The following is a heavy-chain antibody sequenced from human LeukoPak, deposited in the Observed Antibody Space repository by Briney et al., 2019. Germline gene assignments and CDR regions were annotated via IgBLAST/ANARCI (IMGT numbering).Heavy chain of an antibody. CDR3: ARDRGSGWKRDLDY. J-gene: IGHJ4*02. Sequence: ASVKVSCKASGYTFTGYYMHWVRQAPGQGLEWMGWINPNSGGTNYAQKFQGRVTMTRDTSIGTAYMELSRLRSDDTAVYYCARDRGSGWKRDLDYWGQGTLVTVSS. CDR2: INPNSGGT. CDR1: GYTFTGYY. D-gene: IGHD6-19*01. V-gene: IGHV1-2*02.